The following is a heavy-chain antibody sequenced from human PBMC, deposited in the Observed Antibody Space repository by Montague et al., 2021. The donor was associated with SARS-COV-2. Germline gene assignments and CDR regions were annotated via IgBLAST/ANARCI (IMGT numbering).Heavy chain of an antibody. J-gene: IGHJ3*02. CDR1: GFSLSTSGVG. CDR2: IYSDDDK. Sequence: PALVKPTQTLTLTCTFSGFSLSTSGVGVGWIRQPPGKALEWLALIYSDDDKRYSPSLKSRLTITKDTSKNQVVLTMTNMDPVDTATYYCAHRRGLLLSDAFDIWGQGTMVTVSS. V-gene: IGHV2-5*02. D-gene: IGHD1-26*01. CDR3: AHRRGLLLSDAFDI.